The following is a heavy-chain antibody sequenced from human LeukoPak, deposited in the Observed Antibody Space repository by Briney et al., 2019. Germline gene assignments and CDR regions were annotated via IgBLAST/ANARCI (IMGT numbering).Heavy chain of an antibody. Sequence: SETLSLTCTVSGGSISSYYWSWIRQPPGKGLEWIGYIYYSGSTNYNPSLKSRVTISVDTSKNQFSLKLSSVTAADTAVYYCARVPRAIATVGGWFDPWGQRTLVTVSS. CDR1: GGSISSYY. CDR2: IYYSGST. CDR3: ARVPRAIATVGGWFDP. D-gene: IGHD2-15*01. J-gene: IGHJ5*02. V-gene: IGHV4-59*01.